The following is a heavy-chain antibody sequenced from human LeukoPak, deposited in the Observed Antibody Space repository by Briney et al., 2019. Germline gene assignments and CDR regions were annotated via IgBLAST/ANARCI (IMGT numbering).Heavy chain of an antibody. J-gene: IGHJ4*02. CDR2: ISDSGGTI. Sequence: GRSLRLSCAASGFTFSSYSMNWVRHAPGRGLEWLSYISDSGGTIHYTDFVKGRFTISRDNSKHSLYLQMNSLRPEDTAVYYCARDDCSSTSCYVNYWGEGTLVTVSS. CDR3: ARDDCSSTSCYVNY. D-gene: IGHD2-2*01. V-gene: IGHV3-48*04. CDR1: GFTFSSYS.